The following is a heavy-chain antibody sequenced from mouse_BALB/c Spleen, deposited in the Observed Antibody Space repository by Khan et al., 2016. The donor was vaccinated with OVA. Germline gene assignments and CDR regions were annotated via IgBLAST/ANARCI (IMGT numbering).Heavy chain of an antibody. Sequence: EVKLLESGGGLVQPGGSLKLSCAASGFDFSRYWMSWVRQAPGKGLEWIGEINPDSSTINYTPSLKDKFIISRDNAKNTLYLQMSKVRSEDTVLYYCTRPYRYDGRAWFAYGGQGTLVTVSA. J-gene: IGHJ3*01. CDR2: INPDSSTI. CDR3: TRPYRYDGRAWFAY. D-gene: IGHD2-14*01. CDR1: GFDFSRYW. V-gene: IGHV4-1*02.